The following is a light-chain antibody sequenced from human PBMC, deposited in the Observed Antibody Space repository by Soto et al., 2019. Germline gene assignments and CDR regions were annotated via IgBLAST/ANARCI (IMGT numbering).Light chain of an antibody. Sequence: QSALTQPASVSGSPGQSITFSCTGTSSDVGGYNFVSWYQQHPGKAPKLIIYEVSNRPSGVSNRFSASKSGNTASLTISGREAEDEADYYCSSYTNSSYLVGFGGGTKLTVL. CDR2: EVS. CDR3: SSYTNSSYLVG. CDR1: SSDVGGYNF. V-gene: IGLV2-14*01. J-gene: IGLJ2*01.